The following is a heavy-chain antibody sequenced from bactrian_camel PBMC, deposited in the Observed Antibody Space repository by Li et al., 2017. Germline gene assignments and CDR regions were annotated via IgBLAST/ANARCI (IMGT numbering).Heavy chain of an antibody. CDR1: GFTDIKFSSYG. J-gene: IGHJ4*01. CDR3: ATNTVTDGVAEFSY. V-gene: IGHV3S40*01. CDR2: IAPSGNPT. D-gene: IGHD6*01. Sequence: DVQLVESGGGLVHPGGSLTLSCAASGFTDIKFSSYGMIWLRQAPGKGLEWVSGIAPSGNPTYYADSVKGRFAVSRDNAKNTVYLQMDNLESEDTALHYCATNTVTDGVAEFSYWGQGTQVTVS.